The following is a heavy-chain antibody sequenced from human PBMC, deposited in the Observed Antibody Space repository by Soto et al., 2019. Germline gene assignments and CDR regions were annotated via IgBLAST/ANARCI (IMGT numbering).Heavy chain of an antibody. CDR1: GASIYNVVYF. V-gene: IGHV4-30-4*01. CDR3: ASGPTTEKVDS. CDR2: IHTSGSP. Sequence: QVQLQESGPGLVRPSQTLSLTCSVSGASIYNVVYFWSWISQSPGKGLECIGHIHTSGSPYNNPSLKSRVTISADTAMNQFSLALTSVTAADTAMYYCASGPTTEKVDSWGQGIMVTVSS. J-gene: IGHJ4*02.